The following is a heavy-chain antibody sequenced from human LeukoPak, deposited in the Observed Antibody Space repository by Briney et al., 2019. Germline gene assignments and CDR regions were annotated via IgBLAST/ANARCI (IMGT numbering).Heavy chain of an antibody. J-gene: IGHJ3*01. V-gene: IGHV3-23*01. D-gene: IGHD5-24*01. CDR3: AKDIQLST. CDR2: ITGSGAST. Sequence: GGSLRLSCAASGFTFSSYAMSWVRLVPGKGLEWVSAITGSGASTYYADSVKGRFTISRDNSKNTLSLQMNSLRVEDTAMYFCAKDIQLSTWGLGTMVTVSS. CDR1: GFTFSSYA.